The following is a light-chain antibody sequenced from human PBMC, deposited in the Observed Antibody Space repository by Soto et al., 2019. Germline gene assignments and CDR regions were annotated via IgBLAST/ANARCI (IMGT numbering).Light chain of an antibody. Sequence: IVLSQSPSTLSVSTGESVTLSCRASQLFSSNLAWYQRRPGQAPRLLIYGSSTRATGVPPRFSGSASGTEFTLTISSLQSEDFGVYYCQQYNDWPRTFGQGTRLEIK. CDR2: GSS. CDR3: QQYNDWPRT. J-gene: IGKJ5*01. V-gene: IGKV3-15*01. CDR1: QLFSSN.